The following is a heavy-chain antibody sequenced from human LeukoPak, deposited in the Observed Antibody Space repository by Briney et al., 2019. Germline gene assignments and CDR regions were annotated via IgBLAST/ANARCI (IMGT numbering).Heavy chain of an antibody. V-gene: IGHV3-53*01. Sequence: GGSLRLSCAAFGFIVSGDFMSWVRQAPGKGLEWVSVIYSDGSTYYADPVKGRFTISRDNSKSTLFLQMNSLRAEDTAVYYCAKSSYYDSSGYYREYYFDYWGQGTLVTVSS. CDR3: AKSSYYDSSGYYREYYFDY. D-gene: IGHD3-22*01. CDR2: IYSDGST. CDR1: GFIVSGDF. J-gene: IGHJ4*02.